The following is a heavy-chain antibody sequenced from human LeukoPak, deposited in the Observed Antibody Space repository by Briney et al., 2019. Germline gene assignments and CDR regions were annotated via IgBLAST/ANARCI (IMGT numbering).Heavy chain of an antibody. D-gene: IGHD6-19*01. Sequence: PSATVSCKASGDTFTSYDLTWVRQATGQGLEWRCWINPKSGNAGYAQKFQGRVTVTRNTSISTAYMELSGLRSEDTAVYYCARVGRSSDWYLRHWGQGTLVSVSS. CDR1: GDTFTSYD. J-gene: IGHJ4*02. V-gene: IGHV1-8*01. CDR2: INPKSGNA. CDR3: ARVGRSSDWYLRH.